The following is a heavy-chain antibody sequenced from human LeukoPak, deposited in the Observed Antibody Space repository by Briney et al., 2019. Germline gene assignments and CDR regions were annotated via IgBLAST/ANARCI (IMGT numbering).Heavy chain of an antibody. V-gene: IGHV4-34*01. CDR2: INHSGST. J-gene: IGHJ6*02. CDR3: ARANGGWLSDYYYYGMDV. D-gene: IGHD3-22*01. Sequence: SETLSLTCAVYGGSFSGYYWSWIRQPPGKGLEWIGEINHSGSTNYNPSLKSRVTISVDTSKNQFSLKLSSVTAADTAVYYCARANGGWLSDYYYYGMDVWGQGTTVTVSS. CDR1: GGSFSGYY.